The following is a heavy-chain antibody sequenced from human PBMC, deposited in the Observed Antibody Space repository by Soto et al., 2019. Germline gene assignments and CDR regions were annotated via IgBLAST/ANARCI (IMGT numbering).Heavy chain of an antibody. CDR1: GYSVRNYW. D-gene: IGHD3-10*01. Sequence: GESLKISCKASGYSVRNYWMSWVRQVPGKGLEWMGRIDPYDSYTDYSPSFQGHVTISVDKSNSTAYLQWSSLKASDTAMYYCARPPFSAFGKYPMDVWGQGTTVTVSS. J-gene: IGHJ6*02. CDR2: IDPYDSYT. CDR3: ARPPFSAFGKYPMDV. V-gene: IGHV5-10-1*01.